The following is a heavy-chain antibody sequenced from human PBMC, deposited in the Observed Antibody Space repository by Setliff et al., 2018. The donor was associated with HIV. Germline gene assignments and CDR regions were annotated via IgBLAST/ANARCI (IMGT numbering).Heavy chain of an antibody. Sequence: SETLSLTCTVSGDSISTDYWTWIRQPPGKGLEWIGYIYNSASTSYNPSLKSRVTISVDTSKNQFSLKLSSVTAADTAVYYCARDLYATAGPDNDYWGQGTLVTVSS. V-gene: IGHV4-4*08. CDR3: ARDLYATAGPDNDY. D-gene: IGHD6-13*01. CDR1: GDSISTDY. CDR2: IYNSAST. J-gene: IGHJ4*02.